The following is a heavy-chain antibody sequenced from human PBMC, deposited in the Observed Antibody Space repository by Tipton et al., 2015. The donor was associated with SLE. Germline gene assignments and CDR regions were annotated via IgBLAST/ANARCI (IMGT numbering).Heavy chain of an antibody. CDR1: GFTFSSYS. CDR2: ISYDGSNK. Sequence: SLRLSCAASGFTFSSYSMNWVRQAPGKGLEWVAVISYDGSNKYYADSVKGRFTISRDNSKNTLYLQMNSLRAEDTAVYYCHSSSWGAFDYWGQGTLVTVSS. D-gene: IGHD6-6*01. V-gene: IGHV3-30*03. CDR3: HSSSWGAFDY. J-gene: IGHJ4*02.